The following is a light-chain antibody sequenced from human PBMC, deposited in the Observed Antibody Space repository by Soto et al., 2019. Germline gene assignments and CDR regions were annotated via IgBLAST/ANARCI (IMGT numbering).Light chain of an antibody. V-gene: IGLV2-11*01. Sequence: QSVLTQPRSVSGSPGQSVTISCTGTSSDVVGYNYVSWYQQHPGKAPKLMIYDVSKRPSGVPDRFSGSKSGNTASLTISGLQAEDEADYYCCSYAVSYTSSYVFGTGTKVTVL. CDR1: SSDVVGYNY. CDR2: DVS. CDR3: CSYAVSYTSSYV. J-gene: IGLJ1*01.